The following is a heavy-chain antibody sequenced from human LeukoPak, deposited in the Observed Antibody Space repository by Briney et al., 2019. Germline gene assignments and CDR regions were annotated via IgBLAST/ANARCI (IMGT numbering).Heavy chain of an antibody. V-gene: IGHV4-59*01. CDR1: GVSIGSYY. D-gene: IGHD5-18*01. CDR3: ARTTEGGYSYGSFYYYYMDV. Sequence: KASETLSLTCTVSGVSIGSYYWSWIRQPPGKGLEWIGFIYYSGSTNYNPSLKSRVTISVHTSKNQFSLKLSSVTAADTAVYYCARTTEGGYSYGSFYYYYMDVWGKGATVTISS. J-gene: IGHJ6*03. CDR2: IYYSGST.